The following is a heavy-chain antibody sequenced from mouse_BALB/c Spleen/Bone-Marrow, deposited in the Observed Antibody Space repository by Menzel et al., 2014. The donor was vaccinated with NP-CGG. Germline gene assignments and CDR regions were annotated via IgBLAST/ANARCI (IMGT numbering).Heavy chain of an antibody. J-gene: IGHJ4*01. CDR3: ARWDTTAMDY. Sequence: QVQLKESGAELMKPGASVKISCKATGYTFSSYRIEWVKQRPGHGLEWIGEILPGRGSTNYNEKFKDKATFTSDTSSNTAYMQLSSLTSEDSAVYYCARWDTTAMDYWGQGTSVTVSS. CDR2: ILPGRGST. CDR1: GYTFSSYR. V-gene: IGHV1-9*01. D-gene: IGHD1-1*01.